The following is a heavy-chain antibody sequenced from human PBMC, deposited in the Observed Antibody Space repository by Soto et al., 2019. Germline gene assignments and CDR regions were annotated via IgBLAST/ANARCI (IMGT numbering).Heavy chain of an antibody. CDR1: GFSLSTSGVG. V-gene: IGHV2-5*02. Sequence: QITLKESGPTLVKPTQTLTLTCTFSGFSLSTSGVGVGWIRQPPGKALEWLALIYWDDDKRYSPSLKSRLTIXKXXSKNQVVLTMTNMDPVDTATYYCAHLRYTYGSGDYWGQGTLVTVSS. D-gene: IGHD5-18*01. CDR2: IYWDDDK. CDR3: AHLRYTYGSGDY. J-gene: IGHJ4*02.